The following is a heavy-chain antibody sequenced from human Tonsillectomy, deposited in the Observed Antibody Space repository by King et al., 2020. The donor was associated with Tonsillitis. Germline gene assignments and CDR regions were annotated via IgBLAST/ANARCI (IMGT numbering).Heavy chain of an antibody. CDR3: AKCPYDFWSGGLYYAMDV. CDR1: GFTFSTYA. V-gene: IGHV3-23*04. D-gene: IGHD3-3*01. Sequence: VQLVESGGGLVQPGGSLRLSCAASGFTFSTYAMTWVRQAPGKGLEWVSVMSGAGARTYHADSVKGRFTISRDNSKSTLYLQMDSLRAEDTAAYYCAKCPYDFWSGGLYYAMDVWGQGTTVTVSS. J-gene: IGHJ6*02. CDR2: MSGAGART.